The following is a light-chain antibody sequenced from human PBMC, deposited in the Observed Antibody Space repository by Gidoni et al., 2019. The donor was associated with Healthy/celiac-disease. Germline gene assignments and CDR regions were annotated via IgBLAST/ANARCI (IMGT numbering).Light chain of an antibody. CDR2: DAS. CDR3: QQYDNSPLSIT. CDR1: QDISNY. J-gene: IGKJ5*01. V-gene: IGKV1-33*01. Sequence: DLQMTHSPSSLSASVGDRVTITCQASQDISNYLNWYQQKPGKAPKLLIYDASNLETGVPSRFSGSGSGTDFTFTISSLQPEDIATYYCQQYDNSPLSITFGQGTRLEIK.